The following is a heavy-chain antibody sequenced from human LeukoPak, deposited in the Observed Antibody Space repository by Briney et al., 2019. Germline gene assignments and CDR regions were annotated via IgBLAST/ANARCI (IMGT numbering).Heavy chain of an antibody. D-gene: IGHD3-3*01. CDR2: IYYSGST. V-gene: IGHV4-31*03. CDR3: AREEITIFGVVILPGRNWFDP. J-gene: IGHJ5*02. CDR1: GGSISSGGYY. Sequence: SETLSLTCTVSGGSISSGGYYWSWIRQHPGKGLEWIGYIYYSGSTYYNPSLKSRVTISVDTSKNQFSLKLSSVTAADTAVYYCAREEITIFGVVILPGRNWFDPWGQGTLVTVSS.